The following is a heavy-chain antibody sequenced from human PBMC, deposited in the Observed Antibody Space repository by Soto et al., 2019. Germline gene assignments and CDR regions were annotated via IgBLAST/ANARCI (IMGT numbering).Heavy chain of an antibody. Sequence: EVQLLESGGGLVQPGGSLRLSCAASGFTFNNYAMTWVRQAPGKGLEWVSAVSGGGDTTSYADSVKGRCTVSRDGSKNTLYLQMSSVRAEDTALYYCAKGRGGSGSLTPRVDFWGQGTLVTVSS. J-gene: IGHJ4*02. D-gene: IGHD3-10*01. CDR3: AKGRGGSGSLTPRVDF. CDR1: GFTFNNYA. V-gene: IGHV3-23*01. CDR2: VSGGGDTT.